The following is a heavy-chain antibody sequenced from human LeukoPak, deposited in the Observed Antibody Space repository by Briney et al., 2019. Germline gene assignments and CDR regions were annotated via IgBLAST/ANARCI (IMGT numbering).Heavy chain of an antibody. CDR1: GYTFTGYY. J-gene: IGHJ3*02. Sequence: ASVKVSCKASGYTFTGYYMHWVRQAPGQGLEWMGWINPNSGGTNYAQKFQGRVTITRDMSTSTAYMELSSLRSEDTAVYYCANRFGYYDSRGAFDIWGQGTMVTVSS. D-gene: IGHD3-22*01. CDR3: ANRFGYYDSRGAFDI. V-gene: IGHV1-2*02. CDR2: INPNSGGT.